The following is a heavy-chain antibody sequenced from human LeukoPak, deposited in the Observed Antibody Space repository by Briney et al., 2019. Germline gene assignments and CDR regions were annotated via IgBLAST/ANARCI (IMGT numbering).Heavy chain of an antibody. CDR3: TRDFDFSSAI. CDR2: IGWHSGVV. CDR1: GFTFDDYA. Sequence: PGGPLRLSCAASGFTFDDYAMHWVRQAPGKGLEWVSGIGWHSGVVDYADSLKGRFTTSRDNAKNTLFLQMNSLRAEDTAVYHCTRDFDFSSAIWGQGTLVTVSS. J-gene: IGHJ4*02. D-gene: IGHD3-3*01. V-gene: IGHV3-9*01.